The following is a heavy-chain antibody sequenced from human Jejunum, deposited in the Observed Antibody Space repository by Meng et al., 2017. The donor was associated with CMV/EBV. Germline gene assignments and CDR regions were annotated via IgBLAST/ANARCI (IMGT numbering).Heavy chain of an antibody. CDR1: GFTFSSYS. D-gene: IGHD6-19*01. J-gene: IGHJ4*02. V-gene: IGHV3-21*01. Sequence: AASGFTFSSYSMNWVRQAPGKGLEWVSSISSSSSYIYYADSVKGRFTISRDNAKNSLYLQMNSLRAEDTAVYYCAREDSSGWVFDYWGQGTLVTVSS. CDR3: AREDSSGWVFDY. CDR2: ISSSSSYI.